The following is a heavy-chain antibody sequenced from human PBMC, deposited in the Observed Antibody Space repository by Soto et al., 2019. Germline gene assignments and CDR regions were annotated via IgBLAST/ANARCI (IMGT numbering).Heavy chain of an antibody. V-gene: IGHV1-18*04. CDR3: ARRSTDTAFWYFDL. Sequence: QVQLVQSGAEVKKPGASVKVSCKASGYALTSSGITWVRQAPGQGLEWMGWISEYNGNIDYAEKFQTRVALTTDTSTGTAFMELRDLRSDDTALYYCARRSTDTAFWYFDLWGRGTLVTVSS. D-gene: IGHD3-3*02. J-gene: IGHJ2*01. CDR2: ISEYNGNI. CDR1: GYALTSSG.